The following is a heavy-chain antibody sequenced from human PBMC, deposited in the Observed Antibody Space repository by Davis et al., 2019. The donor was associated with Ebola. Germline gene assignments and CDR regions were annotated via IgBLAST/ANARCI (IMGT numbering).Heavy chain of an antibody. D-gene: IGHD6-19*01. CDR2: IIPILGIA. Sequence: AASVKVSCKASGGTFSSYAISWVRQAPGQGLEWMGRIIPILGIANYAQKFQGRVTITADKSTSTAYMELSSLRSDDTAVYYCARDREMAVAGTGGYWGQGTLVTVSS. J-gene: IGHJ4*02. CDR3: ARDREMAVAGTGGY. CDR1: GGTFSSYA. V-gene: IGHV1-69*04.